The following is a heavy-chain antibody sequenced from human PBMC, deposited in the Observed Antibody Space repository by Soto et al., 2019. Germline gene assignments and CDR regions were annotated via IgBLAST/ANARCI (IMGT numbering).Heavy chain of an antibody. Sequence: PSETLSLTCTVSCVSIGNRDYYWGWIRQPPGKGLEWIGSIYDSGSTYYNPSLKSRVTISVDTSKNQVSLKLSSVTAADTAVYYCARHPSDFWFDPWGQGTLVSVSS. CDR2: IYDSGST. CDR1: CVSIGNRDYY. CDR3: ARHPSDFWFDP. D-gene: IGHD2-21*02. V-gene: IGHV4-39*01. J-gene: IGHJ5*02.